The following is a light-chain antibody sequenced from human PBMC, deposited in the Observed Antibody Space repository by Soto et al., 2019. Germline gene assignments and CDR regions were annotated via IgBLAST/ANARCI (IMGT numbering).Light chain of an antibody. J-gene: IGKJ1*01. V-gene: IGKV3-15*01. CDR1: QNVRTF. CDR3: QQYNNWPPIT. Sequence: EVVLTQSPATLSLSPGERATLSCRASQNVRTFLDWYQQKPGQAPRLLIYDASTRATGIPVRFSGSVSGTEFTLSISSVQSEDFAVYYCQQYNNWPPITFGQGTKVDIK. CDR2: DAS.